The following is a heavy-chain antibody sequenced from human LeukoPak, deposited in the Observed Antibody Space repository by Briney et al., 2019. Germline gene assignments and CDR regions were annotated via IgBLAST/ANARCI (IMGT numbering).Heavy chain of an antibody. CDR2: ITSSSSYA. CDR1: GFTFSSYS. J-gene: IGHJ6*03. V-gene: IGHV3-21*01. Sequence: GGSLRLSCAASGFTFSSYSMNWVRQAPGKRLEWVSSITSSSSYAFYADSVKGRFTISRDNAKSSLYLQMNNLRAEDTAVYYCARDPYSGHYGNDYYYYMDVWGKGTTVTISS. D-gene: IGHD5-12*01. CDR3: ARDPYSGHYGNDYYYYMDV.